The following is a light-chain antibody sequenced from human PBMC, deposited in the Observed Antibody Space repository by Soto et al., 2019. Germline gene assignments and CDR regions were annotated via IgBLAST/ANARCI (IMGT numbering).Light chain of an antibody. V-gene: IGKV3-20*01. CDR1: QSVSSSY. J-gene: IGKJ1*01. CDR2: GAS. CDR3: QQYGNSPPWT. Sequence: EIVLTQSPGTLSLSPGERATLSCRSSQSVSSSYLGWYQQKPGQAPRLLMYGASSRATGIPERFSGSGSGTDFTLTISRLEPEDFAVYYCQQYGNSPPWTFGQGTKVDIK.